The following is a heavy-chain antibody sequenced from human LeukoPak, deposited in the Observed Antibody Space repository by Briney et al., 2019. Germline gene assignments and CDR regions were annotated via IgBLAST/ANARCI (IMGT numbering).Heavy chain of an antibody. CDR3: ARGQGTVTTH. Sequence: SETLSLTCAVSGGSFSGYYWTWIRQPPGKGLEWIGEINHSGSANYNPSLMSRVTISLDTSKNHFSLNLSSVTAADTAVYYCARGQGTVTTHWGEGTLVTVSS. V-gene: IGHV4-34*01. D-gene: IGHD4-11*01. J-gene: IGHJ4*02. CDR1: GGSFSGYY. CDR2: INHSGSA.